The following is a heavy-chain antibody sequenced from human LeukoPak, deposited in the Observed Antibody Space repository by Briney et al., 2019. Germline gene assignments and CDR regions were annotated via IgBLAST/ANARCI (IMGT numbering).Heavy chain of an antibody. CDR3: AKASGLSSTWHKY. CDR2: IWYDGSNK. Sequence: GGSLRLSCAASGFTFNNYGMHWVRPAPGKGLEWVAVIWYDGSNKYYADSVKGRFTISRDNSKNTLYLQMNSLRAEDTAVYYCAKASGLSSTWHKYWGQGTLVTVSS. J-gene: IGHJ4*02. D-gene: IGHD2-2*01. CDR1: GFTFNNYG. V-gene: IGHV3-33*08.